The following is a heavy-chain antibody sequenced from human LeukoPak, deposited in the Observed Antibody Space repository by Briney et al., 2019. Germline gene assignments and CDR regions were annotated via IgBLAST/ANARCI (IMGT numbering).Heavy chain of an antibody. CDR3: ARQTYYYDSSPRAWFDP. Sequence: GESLKISCKGSGYSFTNYWIGWVRQMPGKGLEWMGIIYPGDSDTRYSPSFQGQVTISADKSISTAYLQWSSLKASDTAMYYCARQTYYYDSSPRAWFDPWGQGTLVTVSS. D-gene: IGHD3-22*01. CDR1: GYSFTNYW. V-gene: IGHV5-51*01. CDR2: IYPGDSDT. J-gene: IGHJ5*02.